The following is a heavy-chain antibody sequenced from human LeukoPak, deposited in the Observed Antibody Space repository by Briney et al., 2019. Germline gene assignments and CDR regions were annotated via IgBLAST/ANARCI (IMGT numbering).Heavy chain of an antibody. D-gene: IGHD2-2*02. Sequence: GGSLRLSCAASGFTFSNYAMSWVRQAPGKGLEWVSSISGSGGSTYYADSVKGRFTISRDSSQNTLYVQMNSLRAEDTAVYYCAKGPARYCSSTSCYTRYYYMDVWGKGTTVTVSS. V-gene: IGHV3-23*01. CDR1: GFTFSNYA. CDR3: AKGPARYCSSTSCYTRYYYMDV. CDR2: ISGSGGST. J-gene: IGHJ6*03.